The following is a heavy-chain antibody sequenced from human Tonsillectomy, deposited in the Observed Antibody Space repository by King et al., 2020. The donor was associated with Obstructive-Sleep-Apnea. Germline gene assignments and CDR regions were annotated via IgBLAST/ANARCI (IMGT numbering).Heavy chain of an antibody. V-gene: IGHV4-34*01. CDR3: ARGSRGSSGWYLWGRVLDY. D-gene: IGHD6-19*01. CDR1: GGSFSGYY. J-gene: IGHJ4*02. Sequence: VQLQQWGAGLLKPSETLSLTCAVYGGSFSGYYWSWIRQPPGKGLEWIGEINHSGSTNYNPSLKSRVTISVDTSKNQFSLKLSSVTAADTAVYYCARGSRGSSGWYLWGRVLDYWGQGTLVTVSS. CDR2: INHSGST.